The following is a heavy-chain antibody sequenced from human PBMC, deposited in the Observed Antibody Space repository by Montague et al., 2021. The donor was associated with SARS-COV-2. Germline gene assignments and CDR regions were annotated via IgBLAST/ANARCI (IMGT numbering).Heavy chain of an antibody. CDR3: ARTGEQLLLTGWFYP. CDR2: INHSGII. Sequence: SETLSLTCGVHGGSLGTYYWSWIRQPPGKGLEWIGEINHSGIINSNPSLKSRVTISVDTSKNQVSLKLNSVTAADTAVYYCARTGEQLLLTGWFYPVGQGTLVTVSS. D-gene: IGHD3-9*01. CDR1: GGSLGTYY. V-gene: IGHV4-34*01. J-gene: IGHJ5*02.